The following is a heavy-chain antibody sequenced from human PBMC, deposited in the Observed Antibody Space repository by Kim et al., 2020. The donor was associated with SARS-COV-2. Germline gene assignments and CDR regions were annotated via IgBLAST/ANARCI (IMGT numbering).Heavy chain of an antibody. Sequence: SVKVSCKPSGGTFSSYAISWVRQAPGQGLEWMGGIIPIFGTANYAQKFQGRVTITADKSTSTAYMELSSLRSEDTAVYYCATHDLTDTAMSNFDYWGQGTLVTVSS. CDR1: GGTFSSYA. D-gene: IGHD5-18*01. CDR3: ATHDLTDTAMSNFDY. CDR2: IIPIFGTA. J-gene: IGHJ4*02. V-gene: IGHV1-69*06.